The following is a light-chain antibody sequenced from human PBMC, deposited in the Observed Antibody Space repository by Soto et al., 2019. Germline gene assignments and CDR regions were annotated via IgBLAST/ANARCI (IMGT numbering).Light chain of an antibody. CDR2: RNN. CDR3: AALDDSLSKV. CDR1: SSNIGSNY. Sequence: QSVLTQPPSASGTPGQRVTISCSGSSSNIGSNYVYWYQQLPGTAPKLLIYRNNQRPSGVPDRFSGSKSGTSASLAISGLRSEDEAYYYCAALDDSLSKVFGGGTQLTVL. J-gene: IGLJ3*02. V-gene: IGLV1-47*01.